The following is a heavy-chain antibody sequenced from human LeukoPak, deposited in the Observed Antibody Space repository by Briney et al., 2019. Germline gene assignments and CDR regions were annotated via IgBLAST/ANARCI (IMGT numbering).Heavy chain of an antibody. J-gene: IGHJ6*02. Sequence: SVKVSCKASGGTFSSYVISWVRQAPGQGLEWMGGIIPIFGTANYAQKFQGRVTITADESTSTAYMELSSLRSEDTAVYYCARALLRYCSSTSCYTHYYYGMDVWGQGTTVTVSS. D-gene: IGHD2-2*02. CDR3: ARALLRYCSSTSCYTHYYYGMDV. CDR2: IIPIFGTA. V-gene: IGHV1-69*01. CDR1: GGTFSSYV.